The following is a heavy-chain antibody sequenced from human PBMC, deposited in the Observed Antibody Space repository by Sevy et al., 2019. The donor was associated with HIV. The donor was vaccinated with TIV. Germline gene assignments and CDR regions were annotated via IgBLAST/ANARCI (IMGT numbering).Heavy chain of an antibody. CDR3: AKEHRIVVAGTVAFDI. CDR2: ISGSGSDT. Sequence: GRSLRLSCAASGFTFSTYPMSWVRQAPGKGLEWVSAISGSGSDTYYGDSVKGRFTISRDNSKNTLHLQMNSLRAEDTATYFCAKEHRIVVAGTVAFDIWGQGTMVTVSS. J-gene: IGHJ3*02. CDR1: GFTFSTYP. V-gene: IGHV3-23*01. D-gene: IGHD6-19*01.